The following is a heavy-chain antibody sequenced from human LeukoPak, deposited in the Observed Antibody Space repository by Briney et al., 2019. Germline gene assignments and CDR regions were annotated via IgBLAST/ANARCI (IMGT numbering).Heavy chain of an antibody. CDR1: GGTFSSYA. Sequence: SVKVSCKASGGTFSSYAISWVRQAPGQGLEWMGGIIPIFGTANYAQKFQGRVTITADESTSTAYMELSSLRSEDTAVYYCATRGVLRYFDWLFPPRDYYYGMDVWGQGTTVTVSS. CDR2: IIPIFGTA. V-gene: IGHV1-69*13. D-gene: IGHD3-9*01. J-gene: IGHJ6*02. CDR3: ATRGVLRYFDWLFPPRDYYYGMDV.